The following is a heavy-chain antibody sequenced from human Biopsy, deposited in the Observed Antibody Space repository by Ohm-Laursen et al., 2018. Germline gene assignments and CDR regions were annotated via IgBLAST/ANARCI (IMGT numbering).Heavy chain of an antibody. V-gene: IGHV1-69*06. CDR3: ARGRTLGDCSGSSCYSGDN. J-gene: IGHJ4*02. CDR2: ITPIFDTA. Sequence: ASVKVSCKASGGTFSTTAISWVRQAPGQGLEWMGGITPIFDTANYAQKFQGRVTITADRPASTAYMELSSLTSDDTAVYYCARGRTLGDCSGSSCYSGDNWGQGTLVTVSS. CDR1: GGTFSTTA. D-gene: IGHD2-15*01.